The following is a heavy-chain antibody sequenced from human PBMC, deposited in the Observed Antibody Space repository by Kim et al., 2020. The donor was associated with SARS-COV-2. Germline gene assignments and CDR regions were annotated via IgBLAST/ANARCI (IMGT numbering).Heavy chain of an antibody. CDR3: ARLYSTTWSDAFDI. V-gene: IGHV4-59*08. D-gene: IGHD2-2*01. Sequence: SPSLKSRVTISVDTSKNQFSLKLRSVTAADTAVYYCARLYSTTWSDAFDIWGQGTMVTVSA. J-gene: IGHJ3*02.